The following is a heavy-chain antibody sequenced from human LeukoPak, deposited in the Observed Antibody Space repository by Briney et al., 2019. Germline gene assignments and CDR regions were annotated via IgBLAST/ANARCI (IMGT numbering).Heavy chain of an antibody. CDR3: ARGTGLNYYDSSGYRD. J-gene: IGHJ4*02. CDR2: INHSGST. D-gene: IGHD3-22*01. Sequence: SETLSLTCAVYGGSFSGYYWSWIRQPLGKGLEWIGEINHSGSTNYNPSLKSRVTISVDTSKNQFSLKLSSVTAADTAVYYCARGTGLNYYDSSGYRDWGQGTLVTVSS. V-gene: IGHV4-34*01. CDR1: GGSFSGYY.